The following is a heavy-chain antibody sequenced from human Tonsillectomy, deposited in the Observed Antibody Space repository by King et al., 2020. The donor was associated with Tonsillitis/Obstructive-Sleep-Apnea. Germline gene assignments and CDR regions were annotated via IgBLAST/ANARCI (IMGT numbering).Heavy chain of an antibody. CDR2: INHSGST. J-gene: IGHJ3*02. D-gene: IGHD2-2*03. CDR1: GGSFSGYY. CDR3: ARLDIAVVPAAMSDAFDI. Sequence: VQLRQWGAGLLKPSETLSVTCAVYGGSFSGYYWSWIRQPPGKGLEWIGEINHSGSTNYNPSLKSRVTISLDMSKNQFSLKLTSVTAADTAVYYCARLDIAVVPAAMSDAFDIWGQGTMVTVSS. V-gene: IGHV4-34*01.